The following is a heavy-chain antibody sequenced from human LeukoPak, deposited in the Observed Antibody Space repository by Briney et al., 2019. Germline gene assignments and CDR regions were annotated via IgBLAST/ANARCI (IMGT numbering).Heavy chain of an antibody. J-gene: IGHJ4*02. V-gene: IGHV1-18*01. CDR1: GYTFTNYG. CDR2: ISAYNGNT. Sequence: ASVKVSCKASGYTFTNYGVTWVRQAPGQGLEWMGWISAYNGNTHYAQKFQGRVTMTTDTSTNTAYMELRSLRSDDTAVYYCATGLQNYDILTGYPSPTFDYWGQGTLVTVSS. D-gene: IGHD3-9*01. CDR3: ATGLQNYDILTGYPSPTFDY.